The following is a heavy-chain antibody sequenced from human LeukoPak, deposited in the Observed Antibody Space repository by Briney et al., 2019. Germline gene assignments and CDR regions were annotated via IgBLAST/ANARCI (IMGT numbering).Heavy chain of an antibody. CDR3: ARDQDWDDGSGYYYY. V-gene: IGHV1-18*01. CDR2: ISAYNGNT. J-gene: IGHJ4*02. CDR1: GYTFTSYG. D-gene: IGHD3-22*01. Sequence: ASVKVSCKASGYTFTSYGISWVRQAPGQGLEWMGWISAYNGNTNYAQKLQGRVTMTTDTSTSTAYMELRSLRSHDTAVYYCARDQDWDDGSGYYYYWGQGTLVTVSS.